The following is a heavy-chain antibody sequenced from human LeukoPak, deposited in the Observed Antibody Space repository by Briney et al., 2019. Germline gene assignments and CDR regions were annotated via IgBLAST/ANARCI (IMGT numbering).Heavy chain of an antibody. J-gene: IGHJ3*02. D-gene: IGHD2-15*01. CDR2: IYYSGST. V-gene: IGHV4-59*01. Sequence: PSETLSLTCTVSGGSISSYYWSWIRQPPGKGLEWIGYIYYSGSTNYNPSLKSRVTISVDTSKNQFSLKLSSVTAADTAVYYCAREGGGQDQYDAFDIWGQGTMVTVSS. CDR3: AREGGGQDQYDAFDI. CDR1: GGSISSYY.